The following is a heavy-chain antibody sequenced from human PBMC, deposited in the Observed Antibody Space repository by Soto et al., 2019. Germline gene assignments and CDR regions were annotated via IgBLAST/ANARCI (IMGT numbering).Heavy chain of an antibody. CDR3: ASQPGGYSGYDYFY. CDR2: IIPILGIA. Sequence: ASVKVSCKASGGTFSSYTISWVRQAPGQGLEWMGRIIPILGIANYAQKFQGRVTITADKSTSTAYMELSSLRSEDTAVYYCASQPGGYSGYDYFYWGQGTLVTVSS. CDR1: GGTFSSYT. V-gene: IGHV1-69*02. D-gene: IGHD5-12*01. J-gene: IGHJ4*02.